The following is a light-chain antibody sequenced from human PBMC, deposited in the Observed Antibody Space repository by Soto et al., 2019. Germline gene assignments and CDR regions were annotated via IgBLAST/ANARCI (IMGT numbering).Light chain of an antibody. CDR2: LGS. Sequence: DIVMTQSPLSLPVTPGEPASISCRSSQSLLHSNGFNYLDWYLQKPGQSPQLLIYLGSTRASGVPDWFSGSGSGTDFTLKISRVEAEDVGVYYCMQALQTGWTFGQGTKVEIK. CDR1: QSLLHSNGFNY. J-gene: IGKJ1*01. CDR3: MQALQTGWT. V-gene: IGKV2-28*01.